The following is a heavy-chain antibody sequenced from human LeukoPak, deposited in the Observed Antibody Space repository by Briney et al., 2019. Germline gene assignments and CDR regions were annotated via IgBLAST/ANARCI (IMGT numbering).Heavy chain of an antibody. J-gene: IGHJ4*02. CDR2: IYSGGNT. CDR1: GFTVSSNY. V-gene: IGHV3-53*01. CDR3: ASYNPYY. D-gene: IGHD1-1*01. Sequence: GGSLRLSCAASGFTVSSNYMSWVRQAPGKGLEWVSVIYSGGNTYYADSVKGRFTISRDNSKNTLHLQMNSLGVEDTAVYYCASYNPYYGGQGTLVTVSS.